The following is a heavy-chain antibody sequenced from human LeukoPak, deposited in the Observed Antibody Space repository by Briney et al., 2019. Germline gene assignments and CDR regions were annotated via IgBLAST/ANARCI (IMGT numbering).Heavy chain of an antibody. J-gene: IGHJ6*03. D-gene: IGHD3-10*01. CDR2: ISSSGDTI. CDR3: ARDDLWFGESPYYYYMDV. V-gene: IGHV3-48*03. Sequence: GGSLRLFCAASGFPLSSYEMNWVRQAPGKGLGWVSYISSSGDTIYYADSVKGRFTISRDNAKDSLYLQMNSLRAEDTAVYYCARDDLWFGESPYYYYMDVWGKGTTVIISS. CDR1: GFPLSSYE.